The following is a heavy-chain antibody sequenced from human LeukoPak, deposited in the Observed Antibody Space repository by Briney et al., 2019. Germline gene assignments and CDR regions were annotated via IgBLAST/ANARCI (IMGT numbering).Heavy chain of an antibody. CDR1: GFTFDDYA. Sequence: GGSLRLSCAASGFTFDDYAMHWVRQAPGKGLEWVSLISGDGGSTYYADSVKGRFTISRDNSKNSLYLQMNSLRTEDTALYYCANLLSIVGAKAFGYWGQGTLVTVSS. J-gene: IGHJ4*02. D-gene: IGHD1-26*01. V-gene: IGHV3-43*02. CDR2: ISGDGGST. CDR3: ANLLSIVGAKAFGY.